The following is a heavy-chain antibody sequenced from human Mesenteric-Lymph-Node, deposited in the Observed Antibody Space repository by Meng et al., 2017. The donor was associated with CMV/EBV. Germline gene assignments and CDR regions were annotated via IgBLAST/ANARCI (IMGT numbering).Heavy chain of an antibody. CDR2: INHSGST. D-gene: IGHD1-7*01. Sequence: GSLRLSCAVYGGSFSGYYWSWIRQSPGKGLEWIGEINHSGSTNYNPSLKSRVTISVDTSKNQFSLKLSSVTAADTAVYYCARDDRPPGGGTKIYYYGMDVWGQGTTVTVSS. CDR1: GGSFSGYY. CDR3: ARDDRPPGGGTKIYYYGMDV. J-gene: IGHJ6*02. V-gene: IGHV4-34*01.